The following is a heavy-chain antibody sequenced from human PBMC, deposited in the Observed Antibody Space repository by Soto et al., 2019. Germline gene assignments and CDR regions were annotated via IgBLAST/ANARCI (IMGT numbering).Heavy chain of an antibody. V-gene: IGHV4-31*03. J-gene: IGHJ4*01. CDR3: ARGGYYYENSGQNAYDY. CDR2: IYYGGST. Sequence: SETLSLTCTVSGGSISSGGYYWSCMRQHPGKGLEWIGYIYYGGSTYYNPSLKSRAIISGDTSKNQFSLKLSSVTAADTAVYYCARGGYYYENSGQNAYDYWGQGILVTVSS. D-gene: IGHD3-22*01. CDR1: GGSISSGGYY.